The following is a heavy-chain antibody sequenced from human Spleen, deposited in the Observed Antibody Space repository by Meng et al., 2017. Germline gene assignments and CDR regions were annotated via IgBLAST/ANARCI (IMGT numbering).Heavy chain of an antibody. CDR3: AGGTGWLVDS. J-gene: IGHJ4*02. D-gene: IGHD6-19*01. V-gene: IGHV3-7*04. CDR2: IKQDGSET. CDR1: GIAFNRYS. Sequence: GGSLRLSCAASGIAFNRYSMNWVRQAPGKGLEWVANIKQDGSETYYVDSVKGRFTISRDNAKNSLYLQMNVLTAEDTAVYYCAGGTGWLVDSWGQGTRVTVSS.